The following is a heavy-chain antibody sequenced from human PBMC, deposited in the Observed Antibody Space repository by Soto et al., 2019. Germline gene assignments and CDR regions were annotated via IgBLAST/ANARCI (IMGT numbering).Heavy chain of an antibody. D-gene: IGHD3-3*01. CDR2: IYWDDDK. CDR3: AHRVLRTVFGLVTTTAIYFDF. Sequence: QITLKESGPTVVKPTETLTLTCTFSGFSLTTSGVGVGWVRQSPGKAREWLGLIYWDDDKRYSTSLNSRLIITKDTSKNQVVLTMANVDPADTATYYCAHRVLRTVFGLVTTTAIYFDFWGPGTPVVVSS. CDR1: GFSLTTSGVG. J-gene: IGHJ4*02. V-gene: IGHV2-5*02.